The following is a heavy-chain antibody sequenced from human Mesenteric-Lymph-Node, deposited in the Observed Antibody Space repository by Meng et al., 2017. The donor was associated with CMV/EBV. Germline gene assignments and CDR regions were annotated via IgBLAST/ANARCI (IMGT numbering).Heavy chain of an antibody. J-gene: IGHJ6*02. CDR3: ARDQNMVRGIFYYFYGLDV. D-gene: IGHD3-10*01. Sequence: GESLKISCATSGFTFGSYEMNWVRQAPGKGLEWLSYISSSGSSIYYADSVKGRFTISRDNAKNSLYLQMNSLRAEDTAVYYCARDQNMVRGIFYYFYGLDVWGQGTTVTVSS. CDR2: ISSSGSSI. CDR1: GFTFGSYE. V-gene: IGHV3-48*03.